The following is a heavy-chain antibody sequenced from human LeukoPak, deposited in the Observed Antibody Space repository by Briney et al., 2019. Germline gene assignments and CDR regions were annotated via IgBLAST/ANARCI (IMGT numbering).Heavy chain of an antibody. Sequence: SETLSLTCTVSGGSISSGGYYWSWIRQHPGKGLEWIGYIYDSGSTYYNPSLKSRVTISVDTSKNQFSLKLSSVTDTDTAVYYCARYRPDYYFDYWGQGTLVTVSS. CDR2: IYDSGST. CDR3: ARYRPDYYFDY. J-gene: IGHJ4*02. V-gene: IGHV4-31*03. CDR1: GGSISSGGYY.